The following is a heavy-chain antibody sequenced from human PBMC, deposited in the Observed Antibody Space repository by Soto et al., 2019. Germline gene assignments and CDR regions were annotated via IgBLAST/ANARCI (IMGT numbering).Heavy chain of an antibody. Sequence: GGSLRLSCAASGFTFSDSYMSWIRQAPGKGLEWISYITFSGNTVYYADSLKGRFTISRDNAKNSLYLQMNRLRAEDTAVYYCARVSWREKYGMDVWGQGTTVTV. J-gene: IGHJ6*02. CDR2: ITFSGNTV. CDR1: GFTFSDSY. V-gene: IGHV3-11*01. CDR3: ARVSWREKYGMDV.